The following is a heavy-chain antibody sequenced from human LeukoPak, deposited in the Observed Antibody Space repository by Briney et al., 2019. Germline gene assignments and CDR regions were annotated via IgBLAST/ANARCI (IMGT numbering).Heavy chain of an antibody. CDR1: GGSVRRGNYY. Sequence: SETLSLTCTVSGGSVRRGNYYWTWIRQPAGSGLEWIGRIYTSGTTDYNPSLRTRVTISVDASRNQFSLNLSSVTAADTAVYYCARWSGSVTARNYYYYMGVWGEGTTVTVSS. CDR2: IYTSGTT. V-gene: IGHV4-61*02. D-gene: IGHD6-6*01. CDR3: ARWSGSVTARNYYYYMGV. J-gene: IGHJ6*03.